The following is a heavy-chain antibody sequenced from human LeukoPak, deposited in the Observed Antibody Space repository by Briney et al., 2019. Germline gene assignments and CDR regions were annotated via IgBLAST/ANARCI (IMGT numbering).Heavy chain of an antibody. CDR3: AKGNYGEKIDY. V-gene: IGHV3-23*01. D-gene: IGHD4-17*01. CDR2: ISASGGAT. J-gene: IGHJ4*02. Sequence: PGGSLRLSCAASEFTFSSYAMNWFRQAPGRGLEWVSGISASGGATYYADSVKGRFTISRDNSKNTLYLQMNSLKAEDAALYYCAKGNYGEKIDYWGPGTLVTVSS. CDR1: EFTFSSYA.